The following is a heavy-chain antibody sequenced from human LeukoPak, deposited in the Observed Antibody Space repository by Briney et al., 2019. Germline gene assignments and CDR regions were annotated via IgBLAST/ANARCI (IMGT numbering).Heavy chain of an antibody. CDR2: ISSSGSTI. V-gene: IGHV3-48*03. CDR1: GFTFSSYE. J-gene: IGHJ3*02. D-gene: IGHD1-26*01. Sequence: PGGSLRLSCAASGFTFSSYEMNWVRQAPGKGLEWVSYISSSGSTIYYADSVKGRFTISRDNAKNTLYLQMNSLRAEDTAVYYCARGIVGALDAFDIWGQGTMVTVSS. CDR3: ARGIVGALDAFDI.